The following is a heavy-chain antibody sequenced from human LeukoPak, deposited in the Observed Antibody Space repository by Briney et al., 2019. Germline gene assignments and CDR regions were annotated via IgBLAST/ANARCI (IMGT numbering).Heavy chain of an antibody. CDR3: ARKISAMVRGVIISYFDY. D-gene: IGHD3-10*01. CDR1: GGSISSGVNY. Sequence: SQTLSLTCSVSGGSISSGVNYWSWIRQPPGKGLEWIGYIYDSGSTYYNPSLKSRVTISVDTSKNQFSLKLSSVTAADTAVYYCARKISAMVRGVIISYFDYWGQGTLVTVPS. J-gene: IGHJ4*02. CDR2: IYDSGST. V-gene: IGHV4-30-4*08.